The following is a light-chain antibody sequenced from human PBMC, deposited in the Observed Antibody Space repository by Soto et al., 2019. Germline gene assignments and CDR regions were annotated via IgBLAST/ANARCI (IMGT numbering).Light chain of an antibody. CDR2: DAS. V-gene: IGKV1-5*01. J-gene: IGKJ1*01. Sequence: DIHMTQSPSTLSASIGYRFTITCRASQSINNWLAWYQQRPGKAPKLLIYDASSLESGVPSRLSGSGSGTEFTLTISSLHPDDLATYYCQQYNSYWTFGQGTKVDIK. CDR1: QSINNW. CDR3: QQYNSYWT.